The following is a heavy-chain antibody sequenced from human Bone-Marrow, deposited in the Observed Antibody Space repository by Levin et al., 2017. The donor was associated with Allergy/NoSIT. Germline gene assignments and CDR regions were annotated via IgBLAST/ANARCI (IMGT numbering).Heavy chain of an antibody. CDR2: ISWNSGDI. D-gene: IGHD3-3*01. J-gene: IGHJ4*02. V-gene: IGHV3-9*01. Sequence: SLKIPCAASGFTFDDFGMHWVRQVPGKGLEWVAGISWNSGDIGYAVSVKGRFTISRDNARNSLHLQMNSLRVEDTALYYCARDGKIASIFGVVITGGLNNWGQGTLVTVSS. CDR3: ARDGKIASIFGVVITGGLNN. CDR1: GFTFDDFG.